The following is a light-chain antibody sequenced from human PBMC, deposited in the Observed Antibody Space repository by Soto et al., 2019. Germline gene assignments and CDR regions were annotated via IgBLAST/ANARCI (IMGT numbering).Light chain of an antibody. CDR1: QGIRSD. CDR3: LQDHNFPLT. CDR2: AAS. J-gene: IGKJ1*01. V-gene: IGKV1-6*01. Sequence: AIQMTQSPSSLSASVGDRVTITCRASQGIRSDLGWYQQKPGKAPKLLIYAASSLQSGVPSRFSGSGSGTDFTLTISSLQPEDFATYYCLQDHNFPLTFGQGTKVDIK.